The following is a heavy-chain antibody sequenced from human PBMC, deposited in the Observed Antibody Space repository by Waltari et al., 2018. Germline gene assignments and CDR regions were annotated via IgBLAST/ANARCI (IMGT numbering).Heavy chain of an antibody. CDR1: AHTFTDYY. V-gene: IGHV1-69-2*01. D-gene: IGHD3-3*01. Sequence: EVQLIQSGAEVKKPGATVKIYCKASAHTFTDYYIHWVQQAPGKGLVWMGLIDPEDGETVYAENFQGRVTITADRSTDTVYMELSSVRSEDTAVYYCSTRSFGVVNAFDIWGQGTMVIVSS. CDR3: STRSFGVVNAFDI. CDR2: IDPEDGET. J-gene: IGHJ3*02.